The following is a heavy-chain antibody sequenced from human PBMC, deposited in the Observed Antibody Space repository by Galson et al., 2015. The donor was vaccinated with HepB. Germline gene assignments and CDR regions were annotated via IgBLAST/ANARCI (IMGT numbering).Heavy chain of an antibody. Sequence: SLRLSCAASGFTFSKYLMHWVRQVPGKGLVWVSRINSDGSSTTYADSVKGRFTTSRDNAKNTLYLQMNSLRAEDTAVYYCAKDLDNIGNYYDYWGKGTQVTVSS. CDR2: INSDGSST. D-gene: IGHD3-22*01. J-gene: IGHJ4*02. CDR1: GFTFSKYL. CDR3: AKDLDNIGNYYDY. V-gene: IGHV3-74*01.